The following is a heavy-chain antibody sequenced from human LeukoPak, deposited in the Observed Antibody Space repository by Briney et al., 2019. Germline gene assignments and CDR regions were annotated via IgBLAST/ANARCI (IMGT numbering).Heavy chain of an antibody. Sequence: PGGSLRLSCAASGFTFSSYAMSWVRQAPGKGLEWVSAISGSGGSTYYADSVKGRFTISRDNSENTLYLQMNSLRAEDTAVYYCAKAQRPYDYVWGSYRDYYYYGMDVWGQGTTVTVSS. D-gene: IGHD3-16*02. J-gene: IGHJ6*02. CDR2: ISGSGGST. V-gene: IGHV3-23*01. CDR1: GFTFSSYA. CDR3: AKAQRPYDYVWGSYRDYYYYGMDV.